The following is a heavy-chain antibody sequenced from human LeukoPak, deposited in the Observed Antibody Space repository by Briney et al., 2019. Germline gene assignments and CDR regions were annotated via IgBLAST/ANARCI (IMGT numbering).Heavy chain of an antibody. CDR3: AKLQSDGLRTYYGMDV. CDR1: GFTFSSYA. Sequence: GGSLRLSCAASGFTFSSYAMTWVRQAPGKGLEWVSGTTGSGAITYYAGSVMGRFTISRDNSKNTLYLQMNSLRVEDTAVYYCAKLQSDGLRTYYGMDVWGQGTTVTVSS. J-gene: IGHJ6*02. CDR2: TTGSGAIT. D-gene: IGHD4-17*01. V-gene: IGHV3-23*01.